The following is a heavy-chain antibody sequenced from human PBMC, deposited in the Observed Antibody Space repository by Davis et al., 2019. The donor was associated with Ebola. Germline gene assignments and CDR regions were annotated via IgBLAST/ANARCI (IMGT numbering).Heavy chain of an antibody. Sequence: SLKISCAASGFTFDDYAMHWVRQAPGKGLEWVSGISWNSGSIGYADSVKGRFTISRDNSKNTLYLQMNSLRAEDTAVYYCAKEEGGSYWGQGTLVTVSS. V-gene: IGHV3-9*01. J-gene: IGHJ4*02. CDR3: AKEEGGSY. CDR1: GFTFDDYA. D-gene: IGHD3-16*01. CDR2: ISWNSGSI.